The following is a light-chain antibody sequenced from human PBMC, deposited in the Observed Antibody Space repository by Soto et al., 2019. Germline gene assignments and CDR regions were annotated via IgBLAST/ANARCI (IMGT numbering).Light chain of an antibody. Sequence: EVVLTQSPGTLSLSPGESATLSCRASQSVSSSYLAWYQQKPGQAPRLLIYGASSRATGVRDRFSGSGSGTDFTLSISSLEPEDFAVYYCQQYGSSPVTFGQGTKVEI. J-gene: IGKJ1*01. CDR3: QQYGSSPVT. CDR2: GAS. V-gene: IGKV3-20*01. CDR1: QSVSSSY.